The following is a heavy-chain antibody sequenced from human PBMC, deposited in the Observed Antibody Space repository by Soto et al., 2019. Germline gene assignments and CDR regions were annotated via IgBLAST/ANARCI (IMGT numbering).Heavy chain of an antibody. V-gene: IGHV4-30-2*01. CDR1: NGSVSSGTYS. Sequence: SETLSLTCTVSNGSVSSGTYSWSWVRQPPGKGLEWIGYIYYSGTTYYTPSLKSRLTMSMDRANDHFSLNLTSVTAAATAVYFCARGHYYYGMDVWGQGITVTVSS. CDR2: IYYSGTT. J-gene: IGHJ6*02. CDR3: ARGHYYYGMDV.